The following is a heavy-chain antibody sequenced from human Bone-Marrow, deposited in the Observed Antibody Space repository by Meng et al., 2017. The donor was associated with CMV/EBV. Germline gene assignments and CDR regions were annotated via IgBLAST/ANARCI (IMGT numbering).Heavy chain of an antibody. D-gene: IGHD3-3*01. V-gene: IGHV3-74*01. J-gene: IGHJ6*02. CDR3: ARDLRFLTRSVGMDV. CDR2: INSDGSST. CDR1: GFTFSSYW. Sequence: GGYLRLSYAASGFTFSSYWMHWVRQAPGKGLVWVSRINSDGSSTSYADSVKGRFTISRDNAKNTLYLQMNSLRAEDTAVYYCARDLRFLTRSVGMDVWGQGTTVTVSS.